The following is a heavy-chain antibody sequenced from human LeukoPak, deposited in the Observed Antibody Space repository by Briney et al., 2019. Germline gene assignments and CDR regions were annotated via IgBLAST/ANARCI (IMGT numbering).Heavy chain of an antibody. V-gene: IGHV3-23*01. J-gene: IGHJ4*02. D-gene: IGHD5-18*01. CDR1: GFTFNRYA. CDR3: AKDLPDTAMIIHYFDY. CDR2: ISGSGGST. Sequence: PGGSLRLSCEASGFTFNRYAISWVRQAPGKGLEWVSGISGSGGSTYYADSVKGRFTISRDNSKNTLYLQMNSLRAEDTAVYYCAKDLPDTAMIIHYFDYWGQGALVTVSS.